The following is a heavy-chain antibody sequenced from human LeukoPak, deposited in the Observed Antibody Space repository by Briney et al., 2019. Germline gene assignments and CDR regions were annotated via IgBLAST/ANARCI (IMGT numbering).Heavy chain of an antibody. CDR1: GGSFSGYY. J-gene: IGHJ4*02. Sequence: PSETLSLTCAVYGGSFSGYYWSWIRQPPGKGLEWIGEINHSGSTNYNPSLKSRVTISVDTSKNQFSLELSSVTAADTAVYYCAARRGYSYGIDYWGQGTLVTVSS. D-gene: IGHD5-18*01. CDR3: AARRGYSYGIDY. V-gene: IGHV4-34*01. CDR2: INHSGST.